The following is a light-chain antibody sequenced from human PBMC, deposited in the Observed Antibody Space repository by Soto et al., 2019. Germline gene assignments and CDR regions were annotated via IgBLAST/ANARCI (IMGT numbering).Light chain of an antibody. CDR3: SSYAGSSWV. J-gene: IGLJ3*02. CDR2: EGT. V-gene: IGLV2-14*02. Sequence: QSALTQPASVSASPGQSITISCPGTSSDVWTYNLVSWYQQHPTKAPKLMIYEGTKRPSGVPYRFSGSKSGNAASLTVSGLQGEDEADYYCSSYAGSSWVFGGGTKLTVL. CDR1: SSDVWTYNL.